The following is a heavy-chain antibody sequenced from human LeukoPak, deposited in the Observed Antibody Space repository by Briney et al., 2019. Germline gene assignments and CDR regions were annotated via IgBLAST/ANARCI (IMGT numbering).Heavy chain of an antibody. V-gene: IGHV3-33*06. CDR1: GFPFSSYG. Sequence: GGSLRLSCAASGFPFSSYGIHWVRQAPGKGLEGVAVIWYDGSNKYCADSVKGRFTISRDNSKNTLYLQMNSLRAEDTAVYYCAKDSAGSTGYFNPDYWGQGTLVTVSS. D-gene: IGHD3-22*01. J-gene: IGHJ4*02. CDR3: AKDSAGSTGYFNPDY. CDR2: IWYDGSNK.